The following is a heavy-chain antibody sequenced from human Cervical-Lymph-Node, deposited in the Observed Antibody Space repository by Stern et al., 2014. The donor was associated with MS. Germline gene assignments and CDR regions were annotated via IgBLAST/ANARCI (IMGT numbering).Heavy chain of an antibody. J-gene: IGHJ4*02. CDR3: ARQRYFDY. CDR2: IFPGASDI. V-gene: IGHV5-51*01. CDR1: GYTFTSYW. Sequence: VQLVQSGPEVKRPGESLKISCQASGYTFTSYWIGWVRQMPGKGLEGIAVIFPGASDIRYSPSFQAQVTISANKSSSPAYLQWNNLKASDTAIYYCARQRYFDYWGQGTLVTVSS.